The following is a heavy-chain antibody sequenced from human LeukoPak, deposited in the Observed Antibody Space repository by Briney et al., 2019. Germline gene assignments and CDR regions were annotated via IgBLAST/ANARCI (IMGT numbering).Heavy chain of an antibody. CDR2: ISGSGGGT. D-gene: IGHD6-19*01. V-gene: IGHV3-23*01. Sequence: PGGSLRLSCAASGFTFSSYAMSWVRQAPGKGLEWVSVISGSGGGTSYADSVKGRFTISRDNSKNTLYLQMNSLRAEDTAVYCCAKDGITVAGRFDPWGQGTLVTVSS. CDR1: GFTFSSYA. J-gene: IGHJ5*02. CDR3: AKDGITVAGRFDP.